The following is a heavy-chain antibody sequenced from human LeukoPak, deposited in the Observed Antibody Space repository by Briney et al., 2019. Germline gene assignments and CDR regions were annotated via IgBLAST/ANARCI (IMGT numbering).Heavy chain of an antibody. CDR2: IYSGGST. CDR3: AKKNPLLRYFDWLSVTNYYYYYMDV. D-gene: IGHD3-9*01. J-gene: IGHJ6*03. V-gene: IGHV3-53*01. CDR1: GFTVSSNY. Sequence: GGSLRLSCAASGFTVSSNYMSWVRQAPGKGLEWVSVIYSGGSTYYADSVKGRFTISRDNSKNTLYLQMNSLRAEDTAVYYCAKKNPLLRYFDWLSVTNYYYYYMDVWGKGTTVTIPS.